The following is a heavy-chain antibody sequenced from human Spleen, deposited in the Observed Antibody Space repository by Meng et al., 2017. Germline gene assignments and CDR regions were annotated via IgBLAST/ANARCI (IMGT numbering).Heavy chain of an antibody. CDR1: GFTFSSYA. Sequence: GESLKISCAASGFTFSSYAMSWVRQAPGKGLEWVSAISGSGGSTYYADSVKGRFTISRDNSKNTLYLQMNSLRAEDTAVYYCAKDPGYSYGRIFDYWGQETLVTVSS. CDR3: AKDPGYSYGRIFDY. V-gene: IGHV3-23*01. J-gene: IGHJ4*02. CDR2: ISGSGGST. D-gene: IGHD5-18*01.